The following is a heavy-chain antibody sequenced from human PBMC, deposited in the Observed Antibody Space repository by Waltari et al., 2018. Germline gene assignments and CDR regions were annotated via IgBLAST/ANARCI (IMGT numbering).Heavy chain of an antibody. Sequence: EVQLLESGGGLVQPGGSLRLSCAASGFPFSNYAIPWVRQAPGKGLEWVSIIYSGVGSAYYADSVKGRFTISRDNSKNTLYLQMNSLRAEDTAVYYCAKDGAATRGRDYYYYMDVWGKGTTVTVSS. CDR3: AKDGAATRGRDYYYYMDV. D-gene: IGHD2-15*01. J-gene: IGHJ6*03. V-gene: IGHV3-23*03. CDR2: IYSGVGSA. CDR1: GFPFSNYA.